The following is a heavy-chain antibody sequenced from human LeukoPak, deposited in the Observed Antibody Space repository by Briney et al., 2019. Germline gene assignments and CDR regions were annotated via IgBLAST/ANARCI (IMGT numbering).Heavy chain of an antibody. J-gene: IGHJ3*02. CDR2: ISSSSSYI. V-gene: IGHV3-21*01. CDR3: ASGIAAAGTYFAFDI. Sequence: GGSLRLSCAASGFTFSSYSMNWVRQAPGKGLEWVSSISSSSSYIYYADSVKGRFTISRDNAKNSLYLQMNSLRAEDTAVYYCASGIAAAGTYFAFDIWGQGTMVTVSS. D-gene: IGHD6-13*01. CDR1: GFTFSSYS.